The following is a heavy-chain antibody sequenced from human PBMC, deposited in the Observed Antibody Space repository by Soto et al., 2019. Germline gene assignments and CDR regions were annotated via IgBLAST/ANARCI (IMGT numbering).Heavy chain of an antibody. CDR1: GFTFSSYA. J-gene: IGHJ6*02. CDR2: ISGSGGST. CDR3: AKDPFLGYCSGGSCYPNYYYYGMDV. Sequence: GGSLRLSCAASGFTFSSYAMSWVRQAPGKGLEWVSAISGSGGSTYYADSVKGRFTISRDNSKNTLYLQMNSLRAEDTAVYYCAKDPFLGYCSGGSCYPNYYYYGMDVWGQGTTVTVSS. D-gene: IGHD2-15*01. V-gene: IGHV3-23*01.